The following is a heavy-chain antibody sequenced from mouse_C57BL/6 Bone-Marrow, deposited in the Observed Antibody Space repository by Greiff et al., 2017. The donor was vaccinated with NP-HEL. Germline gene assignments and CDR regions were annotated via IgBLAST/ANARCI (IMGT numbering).Heavy chain of an antibody. Sequence: EVKLVESGGGLVKPGGSLKLSCAASGFTFSDYGMHWVRQAPEKGLEWVAYISSGSSTIYYADTVKGRFTISRDNAKNTLFLQMTSLRSEDTAMYYCARGNYYGSSYGFAYWGQGTLVTVSA. CDR2: ISSGSSTI. CDR1: GFTFSDYG. D-gene: IGHD1-1*01. V-gene: IGHV5-17*01. CDR3: ARGNYYGSSYGFAY. J-gene: IGHJ3*01.